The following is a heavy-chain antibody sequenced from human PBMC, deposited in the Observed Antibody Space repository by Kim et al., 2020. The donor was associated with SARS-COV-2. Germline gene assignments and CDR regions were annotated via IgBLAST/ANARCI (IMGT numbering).Heavy chain of an antibody. CDR3: ARDFRLLWFGEALTGTAFDY. Sequence: GGSLRLSCAASGFTFSSYAMHWVRQAPGKGLDWVAVISYDGSNKSYADSVKGRFTISRDNSKNTLYLQMNTLRAEDTAMYYCARDFRLLWFGEALTGTAFDYWGQGTLVTVSS. J-gene: IGHJ4*02. D-gene: IGHD3-10*01. CDR1: GFTFSSYA. V-gene: IGHV3-30*04. CDR2: ISYDGSNK.